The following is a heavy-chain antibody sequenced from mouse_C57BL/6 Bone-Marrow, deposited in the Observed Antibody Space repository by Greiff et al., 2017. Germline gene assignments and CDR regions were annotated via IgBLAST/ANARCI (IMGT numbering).Heavy chain of an antibody. V-gene: IGHV1-63*01. CDR2: IYPGGGYT. Sequence: VQLQQLGVELVRPGPSVKMSCKVFGYTFTNYWIGWAKQRPGHGLEWIGDIYPGGGYTNYNEKFKGKATLPADKSSSTAYMQFSSLTSEDSAIYYCARGDYVFYAMDYWGQGTSVTVSS. D-gene: IGHD2-13*01. CDR1: GYTFTNYW. CDR3: ARGDYVFYAMDY. J-gene: IGHJ4*01.